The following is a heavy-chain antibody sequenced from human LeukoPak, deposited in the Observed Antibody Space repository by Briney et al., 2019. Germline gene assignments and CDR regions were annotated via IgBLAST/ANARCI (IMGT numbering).Heavy chain of an antibody. CDR3: ARGPERRAFDI. J-gene: IGHJ3*02. V-gene: IGHV4-59*01. D-gene: IGHD1-1*01. CDR2: VYYSGNT. CDR1: GGSISNYY. Sequence: SETLSLTCSVSGGSISNYYWSWIRQPPGKALEWIGYVYYSGNTNYNPSLKSRVIISADTSKNQFSLRMSSVTAADTAVYYCARGPERRAFDIWGKGQWSPSLQ.